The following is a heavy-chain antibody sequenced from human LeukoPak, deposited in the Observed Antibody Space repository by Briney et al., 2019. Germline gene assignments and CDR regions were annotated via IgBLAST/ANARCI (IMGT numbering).Heavy chain of an antibody. D-gene: IGHD1-26*01. Sequence: SETLSLTCAVSGDSIRTNHWWSWVRQPPGKGLEWIGEIYHTGVTNYNPSLKSRISISVDTSKNQFSLKLNSVTAADTAVYYCARGHSQWELLDDAFDIWGQGTMVTVSS. V-gene: IGHV4-4*02. J-gene: IGHJ3*02. CDR2: IYHTGVT. CDR3: ARGHSQWELLDDAFDI. CDR1: GDSIRTNHW.